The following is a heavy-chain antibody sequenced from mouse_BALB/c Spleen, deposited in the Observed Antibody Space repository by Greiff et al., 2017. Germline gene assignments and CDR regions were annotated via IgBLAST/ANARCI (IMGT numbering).Heavy chain of an antibody. CDR2: ISSGSSTI. CDR1: GFTFSSFG. D-gene: IGHD2-3*01. Sequence: EVKVVESGGGLVQPGGSRKLSCAASGFTFSSFGMHWVRQAPEKGLEWVAYISSGSSTIYYADTVKGRFTISRDNPKNTLFLQMTSLRSEDTAMYYCARGGYYVYYYAMDYWGQGTSVTVSS. CDR3: ARGGYYVYYYAMDY. V-gene: IGHV5-17*02. J-gene: IGHJ4*01.